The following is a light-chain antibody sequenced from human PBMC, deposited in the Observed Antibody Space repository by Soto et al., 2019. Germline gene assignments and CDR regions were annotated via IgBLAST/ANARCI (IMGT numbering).Light chain of an antibody. CDR2: GAS. V-gene: IGKV3D-15*01. CDR1: QSVSSN. Sequence: EIVMTHSPATLSVSPGEGATRSCRASQSVSSNLAWYQQKPGQAPRLLIYGASTRANGVPARFGGSGSGTDFTLTINSLEPEDFAVYYCQQRNVWPPITFGQGTRLEI. J-gene: IGKJ5*01. CDR3: QQRNVWPPIT.